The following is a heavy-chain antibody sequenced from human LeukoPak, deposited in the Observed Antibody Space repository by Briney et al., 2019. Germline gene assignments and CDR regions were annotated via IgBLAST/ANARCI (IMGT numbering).Heavy chain of an antibody. D-gene: IGHD3-3*01. J-gene: IGHJ4*02. CDR3: ARVDDFNVY. Sequence: SGGSLRLSCTASRFTFRSYDMLWVRQAPGKGLEWVAFIRYDGNNKFYVDSVKGRFTISRDNSKNTLYLQMNSLRAEDTAVYYCARVDDFNVYWGQGTLVTVSS. V-gene: IGHV3-30*02. CDR1: RFTFRSYD. CDR2: IRYDGNNK.